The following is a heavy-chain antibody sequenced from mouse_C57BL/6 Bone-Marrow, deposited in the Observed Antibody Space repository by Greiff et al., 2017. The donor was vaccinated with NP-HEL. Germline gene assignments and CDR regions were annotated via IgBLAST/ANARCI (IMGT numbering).Heavy chain of an antibody. D-gene: IGHD2-10*01. V-gene: IGHV1-50*01. CDR3: ARRAYSWYFDV. J-gene: IGHJ1*03. CDR1: GYTFTSYW. Sequence: QVQLQQSGAELAKPGASVKLSCKASGYTFTSYWMHWVKQRPGQGLEWIGEIDPSDSYTNYNQKFKGKATLTVDTSSSTAYMQLSSLTSEDSAVYYCARRAYSWYFDVWGTGTTVTVSS. CDR2: IDPSDSYT.